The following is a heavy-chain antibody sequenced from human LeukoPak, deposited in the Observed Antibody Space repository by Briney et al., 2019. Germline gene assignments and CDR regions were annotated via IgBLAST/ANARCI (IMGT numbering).Heavy chain of an antibody. Sequence: SGTLSLTCTVSGGSISSYYWSWIREPPGKGLEWIGYIYYSGSTNYNPSLKSRVTISVDTSKNQFSLKLSSVTAADTAVYYCARQGDGYCSSTSCPFDPWGQGTLVTVSS. J-gene: IGHJ5*02. V-gene: IGHV4-59*01. CDR3: ARQGDGYCSSTSCPFDP. D-gene: IGHD2-2*01. CDR2: IYYSGST. CDR1: GGSISSYY.